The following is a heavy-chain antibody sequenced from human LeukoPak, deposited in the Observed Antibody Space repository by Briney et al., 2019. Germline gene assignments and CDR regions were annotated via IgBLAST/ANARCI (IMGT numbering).Heavy chain of an antibody. Sequence: SVKVSCKASGGTFSSYAIIWVRQAPGQGLEWMGRIIPILGIANYAQKFQGRVTITADKSTSTAYMELSSLRSEDTAVYYCARLYCSGGSCYSGSLLPFDYWGQGTLVTVSS. CDR2: IIPILGIA. J-gene: IGHJ4*02. CDR1: GGTFSSYA. CDR3: ARLYCSGGSCYSGSLLPFDY. D-gene: IGHD2-15*01. V-gene: IGHV1-69*04.